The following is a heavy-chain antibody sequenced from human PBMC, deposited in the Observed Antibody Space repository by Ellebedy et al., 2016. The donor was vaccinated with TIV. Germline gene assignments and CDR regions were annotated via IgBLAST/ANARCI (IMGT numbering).Heavy chain of an antibody. D-gene: IGHD3-10*01. CDR3: ARDLWFGETSYYYYGMDV. CDR2: INHSGST. Sequence: GSLRLXCAVYGGSFSGYYWSWIRQPPGKGLEWIGEINHSGSTNYNPSLKSRVTISVDTSKNQFSLKLSSVTAADTAVYYCARDLWFGETSYYYYGMDVWGQGTTVTVSS. CDR1: GGSFSGYY. J-gene: IGHJ6*02. V-gene: IGHV4-34*01.